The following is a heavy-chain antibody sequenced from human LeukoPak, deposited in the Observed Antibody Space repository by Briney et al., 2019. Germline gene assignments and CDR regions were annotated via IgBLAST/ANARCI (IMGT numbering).Heavy chain of an antibody. CDR1: GNYW. CDR2: INSDGSWT. J-gene: IGHJ4*02. V-gene: IGHV3-74*01. Sequence: GGSLRLSCAASGNYWMHWVRQAPGKGLVWVSRINSDGSWTSYADSVKGRFTISKDNAKNTVYLQMNSLRAEDTAVYYCAKGVQIGDKVFDYWGQGTLVTVSS. CDR3: AKGVQIGDKVFDY. D-gene: IGHD4-17*01.